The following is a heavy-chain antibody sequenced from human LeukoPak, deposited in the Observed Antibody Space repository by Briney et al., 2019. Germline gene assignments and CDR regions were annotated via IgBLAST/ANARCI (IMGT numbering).Heavy chain of an antibody. Sequence: GGSLRLSCAASGFTFSSYAMTWVRQAPGKGLEWVSVIGRYGGDIHYADSVEGRFTISRDNSKNTLYLQMNSLRVEDTAIYYCAKYAPPTTVVTRFFDSWGQGTLVTVSS. CDR2: IGRYGGDI. J-gene: IGHJ4*02. D-gene: IGHD4-23*01. CDR3: AKYAPPTTVVTRFFDS. CDR1: GFTFSSYA. V-gene: IGHV3-23*01.